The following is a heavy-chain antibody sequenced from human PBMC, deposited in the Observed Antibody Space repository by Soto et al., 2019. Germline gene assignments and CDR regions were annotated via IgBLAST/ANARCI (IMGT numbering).Heavy chain of an antibody. CDR2: ILPGDSDA. Sequence: GESLKISCKVSGYSFTSYWIGWVRQMPGKGLEWMGVILPGDSDARYSPSFQGQVTISADRSINTAYLQWSSLRPSDSAVYYCARLRVEYSSSSPVYWGQGTLVTVSS. J-gene: IGHJ4*02. V-gene: IGHV5-51*01. D-gene: IGHD6-6*01. CDR3: ARLRVEYSSSSPVY. CDR1: GYSFTSYW.